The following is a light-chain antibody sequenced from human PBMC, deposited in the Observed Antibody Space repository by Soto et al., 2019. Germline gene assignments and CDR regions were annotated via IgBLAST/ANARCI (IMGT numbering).Light chain of an antibody. CDR1: QDIRKN. Sequence: DLQMTQSPSSLSASVGDRVTITCQASQDIRKNLNWYQQKPGKAPKLLIYGVSNLETGVPSRFSGSGSGADFTLTITSLQPEDVSTYYCQQYNDLITFGGGTKVEIK. CDR2: GVS. CDR3: QQYNDLIT. J-gene: IGKJ4*01. V-gene: IGKV1-33*01.